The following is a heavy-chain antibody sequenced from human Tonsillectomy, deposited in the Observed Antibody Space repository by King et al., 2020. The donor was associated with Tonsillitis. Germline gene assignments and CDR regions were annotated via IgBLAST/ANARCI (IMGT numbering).Heavy chain of an antibody. CDR1: GGSFRGYY. CDR3: ARSSGPNDALDI. D-gene: IGHD6-19*01. Sequence: VQLQQWGAGLLKPSETLSLTCAVYGGSFRGYYWTWIRQPPGKGLEWIGEINYSGSTNSHPSLKSRVTILVDTSKNQFSLYLSSVTAADTAVYYCARSSGPNDALDIWGQGTMVTVAS. V-gene: IGHV4-34*01. J-gene: IGHJ3*02. CDR2: INYSGST.